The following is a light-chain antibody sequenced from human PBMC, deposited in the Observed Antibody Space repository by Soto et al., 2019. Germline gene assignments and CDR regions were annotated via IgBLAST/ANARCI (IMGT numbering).Light chain of an antibody. J-gene: IGKJ2*01. CDR1: QNIGIW. CDR3: QQYERDPVT. Sequence: DIQMTQSPSTLSASVGDRVTITCRASQNIGIWLARYQQKPGRAPNLLIYKTSSLERGVPSRFSGSGSGTDFTLTISSLQPDDFATYYCQQYERDPVTFGLGTKLEIK. CDR2: KTS. V-gene: IGKV1-5*03.